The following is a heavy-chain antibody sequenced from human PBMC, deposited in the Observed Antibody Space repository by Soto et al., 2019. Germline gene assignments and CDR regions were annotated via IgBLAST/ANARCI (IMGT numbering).Heavy chain of an antibody. D-gene: IGHD3-16*01. J-gene: IGHJ4*02. CDR1: GFRFKSFV. CDR3: ARWGTTGGFDL. Sequence: GGSLRLSCAASGFRFKSFVMHWVRQAPGKGLEWVAFTSYDGNNKDYGDSVKGRFTVSRDNSQNTLHLQMDFLRPEDTALYYCARWGTTGGFDLWGQGTLVTVSS. CDR2: TSYDGNNK. V-gene: IGHV3-30*19.